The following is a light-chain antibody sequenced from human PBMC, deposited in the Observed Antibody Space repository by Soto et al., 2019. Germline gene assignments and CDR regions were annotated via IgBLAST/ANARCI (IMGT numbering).Light chain of an antibody. CDR2: TND. V-gene: IGLV1-44*01. CDR1: SSNIESNT. Sequence: SALTQPPSAFGTPGQRVTISCSGNSSNIESNTVYWYQPHPGMAPRLLIHTNDRRPSGVPDRFSCSKSGTSAPLAISGLQSEDEADYYCLAWDDSLNGNLFGTGTKVTVL. CDR3: LAWDDSLNGNL. J-gene: IGLJ1*01.